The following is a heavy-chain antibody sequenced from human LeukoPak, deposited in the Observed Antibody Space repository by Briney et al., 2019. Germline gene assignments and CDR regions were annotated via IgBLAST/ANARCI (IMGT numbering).Heavy chain of an antibody. V-gene: IGHV3-9*01. D-gene: IGHD3-3*01. Sequence: PGRSLRLSCAASGFTFDDYAMHWVRQAPGKGLEWVSGISWNSGSIGYADSVKGRFTISRDNAKNSLYLQMNSLRAEDTAVYYCAKDRTDFWSGYRPFDYWGQGTLVTVSS. CDR3: AKDRTDFWSGYRPFDY. CDR1: GFTFDDYA. J-gene: IGHJ4*02. CDR2: ISWNSGSI.